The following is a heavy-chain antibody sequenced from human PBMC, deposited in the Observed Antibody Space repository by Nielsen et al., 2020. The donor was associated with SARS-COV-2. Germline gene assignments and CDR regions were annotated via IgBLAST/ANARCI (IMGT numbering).Heavy chain of an antibody. Sequence: GESLKISCAASGFTFSSYGMHWVRQAPGKGLEWVAVIWYDGSNKYYADSLKGRFTISRDNSKNTLYLQMNSLRAEDTAVYYCARDRFQTVAGTFYFDYWGQGTLVTVSS. V-gene: IGHV3-33*01. CDR1: GFTFSSYG. D-gene: IGHD6-19*01. CDR3: ARDRFQTVAGTFYFDY. J-gene: IGHJ4*02. CDR2: IWYDGSNK.